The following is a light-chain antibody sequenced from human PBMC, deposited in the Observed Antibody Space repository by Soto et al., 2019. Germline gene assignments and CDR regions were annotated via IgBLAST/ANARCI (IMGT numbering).Light chain of an antibody. Sequence: EIVLTQSPGTLSLSPGERATLSCRASQSVSSSYLAWYQQKPGQAPRLLIYDASFRATGIPDRFSGSGSGTDFTLTISRLGPEDFAVYYCQQYGSSLCTFGQVTKLEIK. CDR2: DAS. J-gene: IGKJ2*02. CDR3: QQYGSSLCT. CDR1: QSVSSSY. V-gene: IGKV3-20*01.